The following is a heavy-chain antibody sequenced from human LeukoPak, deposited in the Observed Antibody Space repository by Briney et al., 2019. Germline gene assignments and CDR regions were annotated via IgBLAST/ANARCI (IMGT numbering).Heavy chain of an antibody. J-gene: IGHJ4*02. V-gene: IGHV4-39*01. Sequence: ETLSLTCTVSGGSISSSSYYWGWIRQPPGKGLEWIGSIYYSGSTYYNPSLKSRVTISVDTSKNQFSLKLSSVTAADTAVYYCARHLGLPPIAAAGTVFDYWGQGTLVTVSS. CDR3: ARHLGLPPIAAAGTVFDY. D-gene: IGHD6-13*01. CDR2: IYYSGST. CDR1: GGSISSSSYY.